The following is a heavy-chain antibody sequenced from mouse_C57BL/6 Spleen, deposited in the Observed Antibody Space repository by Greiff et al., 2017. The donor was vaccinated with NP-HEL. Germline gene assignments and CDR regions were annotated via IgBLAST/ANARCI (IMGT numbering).Heavy chain of an antibody. J-gene: IGHJ4*01. D-gene: IGHD1-1*01. V-gene: IGHV1-72*01. Sequence: QVQLQQPGAELVKPGASVKLSCKASGYTFTSYWMHWVKQRPGRGLEWIGRIDPNSGGTKYNEKFKSKATLTVDKPSSTAYMQLSSLTSEDSAVYECARRYYGSSPDYCAMDYWGQGTSVTVSS. CDR3: ARRYYGSSPDYCAMDY. CDR1: GYTFTSYW. CDR2: IDPNSGGT.